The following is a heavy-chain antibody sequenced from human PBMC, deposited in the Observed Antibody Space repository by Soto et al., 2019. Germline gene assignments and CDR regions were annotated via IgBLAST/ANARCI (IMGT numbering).Heavy chain of an antibody. CDR2: IYPDDSDT. CDR1: GYTFTKYW. V-gene: IGHV5-51*01. CDR3: ARRDMLTGYVYFNY. J-gene: IGHJ4*02. Sequence: PGESLKISCQASGYTFTKYWVGWVRQMPGKGLEWMGIIYPDDSDTRYSPSFQGHVTISADKSISTAYLQWSSLKASDSATYYCARRDMLTGYVYFNYWGQGTQVTVSS. D-gene: IGHD3-9*01.